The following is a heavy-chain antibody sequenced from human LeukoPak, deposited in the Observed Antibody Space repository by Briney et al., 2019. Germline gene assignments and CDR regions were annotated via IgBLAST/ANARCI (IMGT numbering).Heavy chain of an antibody. J-gene: IGHJ6*03. D-gene: IGHD3-3*01. CDR3: AKDLHKTASFGVVITRNYYYYMDV. CDR1: GFIFSSYG. Sequence: GGSLRLSCVAPGFIFSSYGMHWVRQAPGKGLAWVSSISDSGGRTYYAGSVKGRCTISRDNSKNTLYLQMNSLRAEDTAVYFCAKDLHKTASFGVVITRNYYYYMDVWGKGTTVTVSS. CDR2: ISDSGGRT. V-gene: IGHV3-23*01.